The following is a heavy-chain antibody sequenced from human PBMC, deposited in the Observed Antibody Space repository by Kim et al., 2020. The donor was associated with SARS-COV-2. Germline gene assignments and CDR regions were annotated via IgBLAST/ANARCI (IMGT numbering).Heavy chain of an antibody. V-gene: IGHV3-7*04. Sequence: GSQKYYVDSAKGRFTISRDKAKNSVYLQMNSLRGEDTAVYYCARGRGVDYWGQGTLVTVSS. CDR2: GSQK. J-gene: IGHJ4*02. CDR3: ARGRGVDY.